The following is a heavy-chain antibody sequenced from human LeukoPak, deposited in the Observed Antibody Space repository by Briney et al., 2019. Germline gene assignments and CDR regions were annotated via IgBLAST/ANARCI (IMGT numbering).Heavy chain of an antibody. V-gene: IGHV4-30-2*01. CDR3: ARDRDYYGSVSQGTFDY. Sequence: TLSLTCTVSGGSISSGGYYWNWIRQPPGKGLEWIGYIYHSGSTYYNPSLKSRVTISVDRSKNQFSLKLSSVTAADTAVYYCARDRDYYGSVSQGTFDYWGQGTLVTVSS. D-gene: IGHD3-10*01. J-gene: IGHJ4*02. CDR2: IYHSGST. CDR1: GGSISSGGYY.